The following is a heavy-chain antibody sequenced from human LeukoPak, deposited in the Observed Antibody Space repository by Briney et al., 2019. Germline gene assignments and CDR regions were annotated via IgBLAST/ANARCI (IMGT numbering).Heavy chain of an antibody. J-gene: IGHJ4*02. Sequence: GGSLRLSCAGSGFTFSSNALSWVRQAPGKGLEWVSAISGSGGNTYYADSVRGRFTISRDNSKNTLYLQMNTLRAEDTAVYYCSTTKQARRYFDYWGQGTLVTVSS. V-gene: IGHV3-23*01. CDR3: STTKQARRYFDY. D-gene: IGHD1-1*01. CDR2: ISGSGGNT. CDR1: GFTFSSNA.